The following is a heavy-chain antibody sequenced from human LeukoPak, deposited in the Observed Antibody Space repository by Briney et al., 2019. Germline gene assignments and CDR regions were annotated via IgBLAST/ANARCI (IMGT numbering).Heavy chain of an antibody. Sequence: GASVKVSCKASGDTFTDYFLHWVRQAPGQGLEWVGWINPNSGDTNYAQRFQGRVTMTRDTSISTAYMELSRLRSDDTAVYYCARDYHWVSGARYFVYWGQGTLVTVSS. V-gene: IGHV1-2*02. CDR2: INPNSGDT. CDR3: ARDYHWVSGARYFVY. CDR1: GDTFTDYF. J-gene: IGHJ4*02. D-gene: IGHD1-1*01.